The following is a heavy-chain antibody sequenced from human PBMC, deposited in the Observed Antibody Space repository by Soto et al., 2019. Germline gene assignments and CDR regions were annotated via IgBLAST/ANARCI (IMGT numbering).Heavy chain of an antibody. CDR2: NIPIFGTA. Sequence: QVPLVQSGAEVKKPGSSVKVSCKTSGGTFSTHTISWVRQAPGQGLEWMGRNIPIFGTAKYAQNFQDRVTITAEESTNTSSMELSSLSADDTCVAFCARPLDYNESNASLAVDSFETWGRETMVTVPS. CDR3: ARPLDYNESNASLAVDSFET. D-gene: IGHD3-16*01. CDR1: GGTFSTHT. J-gene: IGHJ3*02. V-gene: IGHV1-69*18.